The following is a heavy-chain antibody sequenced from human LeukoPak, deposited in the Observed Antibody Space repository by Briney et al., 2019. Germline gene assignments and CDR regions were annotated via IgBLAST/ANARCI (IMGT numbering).Heavy chain of an antibody. CDR2: IYYSGST. Sequence: SQTLSLTCTVSGGSISSGDYYWSWIRQPPGKGLEWIGYIYYSGSTYYNPSLKSRVTISVGTSKNQFSLKLSSVTAADTAVYYCARHRASGNPNFDYWGQGTLVTVSS. J-gene: IGHJ4*02. D-gene: IGHD5-12*01. CDR3: ARHRASGNPNFDY. CDR1: GGSISSGDYY. V-gene: IGHV4-30-4*01.